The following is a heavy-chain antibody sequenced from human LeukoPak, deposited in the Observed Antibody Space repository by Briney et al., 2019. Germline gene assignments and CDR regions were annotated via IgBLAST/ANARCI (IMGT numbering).Heavy chain of an antibody. CDR2: IYYSGST. Sequence: SETLSLTCTVSGGSISSGDYYWSWIRQPPGKGLEWIGYIYYSGSTYYNPSLKSRVTISVDTSKNQFSLKLSSVTAADTAVYYCAREDYGDYVVDYWGQGTLVTVSS. J-gene: IGHJ4*02. CDR3: AREDYGDYVVDY. D-gene: IGHD4-17*01. V-gene: IGHV4-30-4*08. CDR1: GGSISSGDYY.